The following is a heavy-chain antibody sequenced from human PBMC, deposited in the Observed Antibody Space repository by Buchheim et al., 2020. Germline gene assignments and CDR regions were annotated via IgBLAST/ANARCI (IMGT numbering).Heavy chain of an antibody. J-gene: IGHJ4*02. Sequence: QVQLVQSGAEVKKPGSSVKVSCKASGGTFSSYTISWVRQAPGQGLEWMGRIIPILGIANYAQKFQGRVTITADKSMSTAYMELSSLRSEDTAVYYCASSKNYDFWSGVDYWGQGTL. D-gene: IGHD3-3*01. V-gene: IGHV1-69*02. CDR3: ASSKNYDFWSGVDY. CDR1: GGTFSSYT. CDR2: IIPILGIA.